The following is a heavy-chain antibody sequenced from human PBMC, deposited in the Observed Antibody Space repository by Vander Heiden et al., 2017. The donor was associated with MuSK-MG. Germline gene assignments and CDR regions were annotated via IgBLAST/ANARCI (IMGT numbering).Heavy chain of an antibody. CDR1: GGSFSGYY. CDR2: IKHSGST. Sequence: QVQLQQWGAGLLKPSETLSLTCAVYGGSFSGYYWSWIRQPPGKGLEWIGEIKHSGSTNYNPSLKSRVTISVDTSKNQFSLKLSSVTAADTAVYYCARVVVVVPAYYYYYYYMDVWGKGTTVTVSS. V-gene: IGHV4-34*01. D-gene: IGHD2-2*01. CDR3: ARVVVVVPAYYYYYYYMDV. J-gene: IGHJ6*03.